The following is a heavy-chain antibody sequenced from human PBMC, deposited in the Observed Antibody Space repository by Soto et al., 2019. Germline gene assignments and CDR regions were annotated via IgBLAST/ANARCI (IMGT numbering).Heavy chain of an antibody. CDR3: AGGSGSIYYYYGMDV. J-gene: IGHJ6*02. CDR1: GGSFSGYY. CDR2: INHSGST. Sequence: SETLSLTCAVYGGSFSGYYWSWIRQPPGKGLEWIGEINHSGSTNYNPSLKSRVTISVDTSKNQFSLKLSSVTAADTAVYYCAGGSGSIYYYYGMDVWGQGTTVTVSS. V-gene: IGHV4-34*01. D-gene: IGHD3-10*01.